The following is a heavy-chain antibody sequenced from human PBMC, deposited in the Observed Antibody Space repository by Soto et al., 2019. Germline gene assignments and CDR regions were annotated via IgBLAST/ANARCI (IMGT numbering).Heavy chain of an antibody. V-gene: IGHV4-59*01. CDR3: ARDRSSSLFYYGMDV. CDR2: IYYSGST. J-gene: IGHJ6*02. D-gene: IGHD6-6*01. CDR1: GGSISSYY. Sequence: SETLSLTCTVSGGSISSYYWSWIRQPPGKGLEWIGYIYYSGSTNYNPSLKSRVTISVDTSKNQFSLKLSSVTAADTAVYYCARDRSSSLFYYGMDVWGQGTTVTVSS.